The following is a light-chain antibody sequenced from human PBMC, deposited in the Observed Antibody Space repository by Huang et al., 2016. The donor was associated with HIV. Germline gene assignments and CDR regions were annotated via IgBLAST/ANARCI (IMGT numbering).Light chain of an antibody. CDR1: QSIDGY. CDR3: QQSYSTLIT. Sequence: IQMTQSPFSLSASVGDRVTITCRASQSIDGYLNWYQQKPGKAPKLLISSASTLHTGVPPRFSGSGSGTDYTLIIDNLQPDHFATYFCQQSYSTLITFGQGSRLDTK. CDR2: SAS. J-gene: IGKJ5*01. V-gene: IGKV1-39*01.